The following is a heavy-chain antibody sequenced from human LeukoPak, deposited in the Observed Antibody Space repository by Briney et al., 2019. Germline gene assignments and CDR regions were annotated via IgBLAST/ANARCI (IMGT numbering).Heavy chain of an antibody. J-gene: IGHJ6*02. Sequence: PGGSLRLSYAASGFTFSDYWMNWVRQAPGKGLEWLANINQDGSENYYEDSVKGRFTISRDNAKNSLYLQMDSLRVDDTAVYYCVLPVSDVWGQGTTVAVSS. V-gene: IGHV3-7*02. CDR3: VLPVSDV. CDR2: INQDGSEN. CDR1: GFTFSDYW.